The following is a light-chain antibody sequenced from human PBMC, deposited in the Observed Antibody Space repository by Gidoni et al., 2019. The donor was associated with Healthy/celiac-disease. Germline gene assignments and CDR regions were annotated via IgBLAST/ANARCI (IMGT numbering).Light chain of an antibody. CDR3: QTWGTGIRV. CDR2: LNSDGSH. V-gene: IGLV4-69*01. Sequence: QLVLTQSPSASASLRASVKLTCTLSSGHSSSAIAWHQQQPEKGPRYLMKLNSDGSHSKGDGIPDRFSGSSSGAERYLTIASLQSEDEADYYCQTWGTGIRVFGGGTKLTVL. CDR1: SGHSSSA. J-gene: IGLJ3*02.